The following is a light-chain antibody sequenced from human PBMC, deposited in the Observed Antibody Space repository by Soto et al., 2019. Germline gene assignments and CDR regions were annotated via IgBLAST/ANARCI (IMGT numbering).Light chain of an antibody. V-gene: IGLV1-51*02. J-gene: IGLJ1*01. CDR2: ENI. Sequence: QSVLTQPPSVSAAPGQKGTISCSGSSSNIGNNYVSWYQQLPGTAPKLLIYENIKRPSGIPDRFSGSKSGPSATLGITGLQNGDEADYYCVTWDSILSALVFGAGTKLTVL. CDR1: SSNIGNNY. CDR3: VTWDSILSALV.